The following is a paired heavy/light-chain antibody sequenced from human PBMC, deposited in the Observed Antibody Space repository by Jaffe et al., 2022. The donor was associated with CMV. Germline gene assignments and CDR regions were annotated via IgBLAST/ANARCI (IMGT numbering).Heavy chain of an antibody. V-gene: IGHV4-39*01. D-gene: IGHD4-17*01. CDR3: ARIYGASLDY. CDR2: IHYSGST. J-gene: IGHJ4*02. Sequence: QLQLQESGPGLLKPSETLSLTCTVSGGSISRSGVYWCWIRQPPGKGLEWVATIHYSGSTYYNPSLKSRVTISVDTSKNQFSLKLRSVTAADTSVYYCARIYGASLDYWGQGSLVTVSS. CDR1: GGSISRSGVY.
Light chain of an antibody. CDR2: KAS. CDR3: HQYNSFLFT. J-gene: IGKJ3*01. CDR1: QSISSSG. V-gene: IGKV1-5*03. Sequence: DIQMTQSPSTLSASVGDRVTLTCRASQSISSSGVAWYQQKPGKAPKLLIYKASNLESGVPSRFSGSGSGTDFTLTISSLQPEDFATYYCHQYNSFLFTFGPGTKVDIK.